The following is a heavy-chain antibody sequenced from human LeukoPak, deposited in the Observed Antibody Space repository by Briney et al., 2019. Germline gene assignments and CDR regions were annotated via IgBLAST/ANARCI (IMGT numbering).Heavy chain of an antibody. CDR3: ARFSTAMVPSY. V-gene: IGHV4-34*01. D-gene: IGHD5-18*01. CDR2: INHSGST. Sequence: SETLSLTCAVYGGSFSGYYWSWIRQPPGKGLEWIGEINHSGSTNYNPSLKSQVTISVDTSKNQFSLKLSSVTAADTAVYYCARFSTAMVPSYWGQGTLVTVSS. CDR1: GGSFSGYY. J-gene: IGHJ4*02.